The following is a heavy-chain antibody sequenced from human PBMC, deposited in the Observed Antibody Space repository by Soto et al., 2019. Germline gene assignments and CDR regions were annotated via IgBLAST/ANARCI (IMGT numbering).Heavy chain of an antibody. CDR2: IYYSGST. CDR1: GGSISSYY. Sequence: QVQLQESGPGLVKPSETLSLTCTVSGGSISSYYWSWIRQPPGKGLEWIGFIYYSGSTNYNTSLMSRATISLDTSKNQFSLKLSSVTAADTAVYYCARDAGLDTAMGFDYWGPGTLVTVSS. V-gene: IGHV4-59*01. J-gene: IGHJ4*02. D-gene: IGHD5-18*01. CDR3: ARDAGLDTAMGFDY.